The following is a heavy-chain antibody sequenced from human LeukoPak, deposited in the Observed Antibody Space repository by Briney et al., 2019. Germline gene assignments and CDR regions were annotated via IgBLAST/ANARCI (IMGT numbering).Heavy chain of an antibody. CDR3: ARGYGSGSRGYYFDY. CDR2: INHSGST. D-gene: IGHD3-10*01. CDR1: GGSFSGYY. V-gene: IGHV4-34*01. J-gene: IGHJ4*02. Sequence: SETLSLTCAVYGGSFSGYYWSWIRQPPGKGLEWIGEINHSGSTNYNPSLKSRVTISVDTSKNQFSLKLSSVTAADTAVYYRARGYGSGSRGYYFDYWGQGTLVTVSS.